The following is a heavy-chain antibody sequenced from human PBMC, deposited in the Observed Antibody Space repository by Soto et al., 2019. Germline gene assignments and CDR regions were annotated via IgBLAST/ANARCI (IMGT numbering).Heavy chain of an antibody. CDR2: ISSSSSTI. J-gene: IGHJ4*02. CDR3: ARDDYYDTSGYLALFDY. D-gene: IGHD3-22*01. Sequence: GGSLRLSCAASGFTFSSYSMNWVRQAPGTGLEWVSYISSSSSTIYYADSVKGRFTISRDNAKNSLYLQMNSLRDEDTAVYYCARDDYYDTSGYLALFDYWGQGTLVTVSS. V-gene: IGHV3-48*02. CDR1: GFTFSSYS.